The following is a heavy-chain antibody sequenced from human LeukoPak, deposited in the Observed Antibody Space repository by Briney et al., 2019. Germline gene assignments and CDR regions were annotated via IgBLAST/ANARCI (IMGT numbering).Heavy chain of an antibody. CDR1: GGSINNGGYY. V-gene: IGHV4-31*03. J-gene: IGHJ5*02. CDR3: ARVRPLKYWFDP. Sequence: SQTLSLTCTVSGGSINNGGYYWSWIRQHPGKGLEWIGSIYYSGSTYYNPSLKSRVTISVDTSKNQFSLKLSSVTAADTAVYYCARVRPLKYWFDPWGQGTLVTVSS. CDR2: IYYSGST.